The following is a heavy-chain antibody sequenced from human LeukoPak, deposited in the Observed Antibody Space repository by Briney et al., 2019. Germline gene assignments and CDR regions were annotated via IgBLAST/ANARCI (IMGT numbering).Heavy chain of an antibody. CDR3: ARKKSVYRSSSSTYYYMDV. V-gene: IGHV3-30*02. Sequence: GGSLRLSCAASGFTFGSYGVHWVRQAPGKGLEGVAFIRHDGSDKYYADSVKGRFTISRDNSKSTLYLQMNSLRAEDTAVYHCARKKSVYRSSSSTYYYMDVWGKGTTVTVSS. J-gene: IGHJ6*03. CDR2: IRHDGSDK. D-gene: IGHD6-6*01. CDR1: GFTFGSYG.